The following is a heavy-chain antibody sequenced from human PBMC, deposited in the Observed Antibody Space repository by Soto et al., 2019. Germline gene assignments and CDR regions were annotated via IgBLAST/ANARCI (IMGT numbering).Heavy chain of an antibody. D-gene: IGHD6-13*01. CDR3: ARDLAAGDH. CDR1: GYTFTHYY. J-gene: IGHJ4*02. Sequence: QVQLVQSGAEVKKPGASVKLSCRTSGYTFTHYYIHWVRQAPGQGLEWLAIINPASGSTNYAQDFQGRVTLTMDTSTTTVYMELSGLRAEDTAIFYCARDLAAGDHWGQGTLVTFS. V-gene: IGHV1-46*01. CDR2: INPASGST.